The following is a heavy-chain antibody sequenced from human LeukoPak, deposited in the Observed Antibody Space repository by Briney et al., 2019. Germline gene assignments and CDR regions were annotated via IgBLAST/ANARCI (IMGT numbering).Heavy chain of an antibody. D-gene: IGHD3-9*01. Sequence: GGSLRLSCAASGFSFNSYWMTWVRQAPGKGLEWVANINQGGSEKNYVDSVKGRFTIPRDNAKTSLYLQMNSLRAEDTALYYCARGFFGWLPHFDYWGQGTLVTVSS. V-gene: IGHV3-7*01. CDR1: GFSFNSYW. CDR2: INQGGSEK. J-gene: IGHJ4*02. CDR3: ARGFFGWLPHFDY.